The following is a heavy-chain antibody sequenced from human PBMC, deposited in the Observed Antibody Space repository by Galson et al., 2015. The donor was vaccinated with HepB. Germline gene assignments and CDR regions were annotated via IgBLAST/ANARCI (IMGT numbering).Heavy chain of an antibody. D-gene: IGHD1-1*01. V-gene: IGHV3-11*01. CDR2: ISSSGSTI. J-gene: IGHJ6*03. CDR1: GFTFSDYY. Sequence: SLRLSCAASGFTFSDYYMSWIRQAPGKGLEWVSYISSSGSTIYYADSVKGRFTISRDNAKNSLYLQMNSLRAEDTAVYYCARDQAGTYYYYYYMDVWGKGTTVTVSS. CDR3: ARDQAGTYYYYYYMDV.